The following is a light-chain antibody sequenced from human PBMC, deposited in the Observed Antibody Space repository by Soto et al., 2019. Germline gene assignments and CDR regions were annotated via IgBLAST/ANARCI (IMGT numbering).Light chain of an antibody. CDR3: QQRSNWPPIT. J-gene: IGKJ5*01. CDR1: QMVTTN. CDR2: DAS. Sequence: EIVLTQSPATLSLSPGERATLSCRASQMVTTNLAWYQQKPGQAPRLLIYDASNRATGIPARFSGSGSGTDFTLTISSLEPEDFAVYYCQQRSNWPPITFGQGTRLEIK. V-gene: IGKV3-11*01.